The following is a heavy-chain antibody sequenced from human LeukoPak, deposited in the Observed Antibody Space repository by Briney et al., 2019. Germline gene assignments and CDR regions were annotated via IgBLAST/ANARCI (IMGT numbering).Heavy chain of an antibody. CDR2: IIPIFGTA. V-gene: IGHV1-69*05. Sequence: SVKVSCKASGGTFSSYAISWVRQAPGQGLEWMGGIIPIFGTANYAQKFQGRVTITTDESTSTACMELRSLRSDDTAVYYCARDLDGSGSYYYWGQGTLVTVSS. CDR3: ARDLDGSGSYYY. D-gene: IGHD3-10*01. J-gene: IGHJ4*02. CDR1: GGTFSSYA.